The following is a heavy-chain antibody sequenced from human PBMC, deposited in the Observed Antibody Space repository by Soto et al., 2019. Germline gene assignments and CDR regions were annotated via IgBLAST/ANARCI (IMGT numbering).Heavy chain of an antibody. Sequence: SVKVSCKASGGTFSSYTISWVRQAPGQGLEWMGRIIPILGIANYAQKIQGRVTITADKSTSTAYMELSSLRSEDTAVYYCARDPGFADYTYDYWGQGTLVTVSS. J-gene: IGHJ4*02. CDR3: ARDPGFADYTYDY. CDR1: GGTFSSYT. CDR2: IIPILGIA. V-gene: IGHV1-69*04. D-gene: IGHD4-4*01.